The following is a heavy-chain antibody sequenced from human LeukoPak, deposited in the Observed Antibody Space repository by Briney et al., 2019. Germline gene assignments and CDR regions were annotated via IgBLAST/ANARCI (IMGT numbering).Heavy chain of an antibody. J-gene: IGHJ3*02. CDR2: IYYSGST. CDR3: ARDRGTMVREDAFDI. CDR1: GGSISSSSYY. Sequence: PSETLSLTCTVSGGSISSSSYYWGWIRQPPGKGLEWIGSIYYSGSTYYNPSLKSRVTISVDTSKNQFSLKLSSVTAADTAVYYCARDRGTMVREDAFDIWGQGTMATVSS. D-gene: IGHD3-10*01. V-gene: IGHV4-39*07.